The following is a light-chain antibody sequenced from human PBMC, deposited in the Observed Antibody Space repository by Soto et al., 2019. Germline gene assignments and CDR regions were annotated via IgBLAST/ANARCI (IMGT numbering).Light chain of an antibody. CDR2: GAS. CDR1: QSISSW. CDR3: QQYNSYSWT. V-gene: IGKV1-5*01. Sequence: DIEMTQSPSSLSASVGARVTITSRASQSISSWLAWSQQKPGKAPKLMIYGASILQSGVPSRFSGSGSGTECTLTISSLQPDDVATYYCQQYNSYSWTFGQGTKVDIK. J-gene: IGKJ1*01.